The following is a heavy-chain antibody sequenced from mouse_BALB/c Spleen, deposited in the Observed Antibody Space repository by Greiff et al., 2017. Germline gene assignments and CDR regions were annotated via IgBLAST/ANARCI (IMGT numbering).Heavy chain of an antibody. CDR3: ARRGTTAPYYFDY. V-gene: IGHV5-9-3*01. CDR2: ISSGGSYT. Sequence: EVQLVESGGDLVKPGGSLKLSCAASGFTFSSYAMSWVRQTPEKRLEWVATISSGGSYTYYPDSVKGRFTISRDNAKNTLYLQMSSLRSEDTAMYYCARRGTTAPYYFDYWGQGTTLTVSS. J-gene: IGHJ2*01. CDR1: GFTFSSYA. D-gene: IGHD1-2*01.